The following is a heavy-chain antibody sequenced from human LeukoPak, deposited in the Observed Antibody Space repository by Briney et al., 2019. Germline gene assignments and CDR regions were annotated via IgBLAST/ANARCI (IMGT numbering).Heavy chain of an antibody. CDR1: GFTFSTYS. V-gene: IGHV3-21*04. CDR2: ITSSRSYI. Sequence: GGSLRLSCAASGFTFSTYSMNWVRQPPGKGLEWVSSITSSRSYIYYADSVKGRFTISRDNAKNSLYLQMNSLRAEDTAVYYCASLGEQWLVQYLHYWGQGTLVTVSS. D-gene: IGHD6-19*01. CDR3: ASLGEQWLVQYLHY. J-gene: IGHJ4*02.